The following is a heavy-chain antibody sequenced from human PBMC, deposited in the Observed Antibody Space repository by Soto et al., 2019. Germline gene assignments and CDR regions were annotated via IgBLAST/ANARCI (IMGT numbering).Heavy chain of an antibody. CDR3: ARAGDIGYCSVGSCYAFDI. D-gene: IGHD2-15*01. CDR1: GGSISSGGYY. V-gene: IGHV4-31*03. CDR2: IYYSGST. Sequence: QVQLQESGPGLVKPSQTLSLTCTVSGGSISSGGYYWSWIRQHPGKGLEWIGYIYYSGSTYYNPYLMSRVTISVDTSKNQFSLKLSSVTAADTAVYYCARAGDIGYCSVGSCYAFDIWGQGTMLTVSS. J-gene: IGHJ3*02.